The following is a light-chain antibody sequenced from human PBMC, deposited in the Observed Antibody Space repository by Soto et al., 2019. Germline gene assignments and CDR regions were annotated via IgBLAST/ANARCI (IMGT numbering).Light chain of an antibody. Sequence: QSVLTQPASVSGSPGQSITISCTGTSSDVGYYNYVSWYQQHPGKAPKLMIYEVSNRPSGVSKRFSGSKSGNTASLTISGLQAEDEADYYCTSYRSSNTYVILGGGTKLTVL. J-gene: IGLJ2*01. V-gene: IGLV2-14*01. CDR2: EVS. CDR1: SSDVGYYNY. CDR3: TSYRSSNTYVI.